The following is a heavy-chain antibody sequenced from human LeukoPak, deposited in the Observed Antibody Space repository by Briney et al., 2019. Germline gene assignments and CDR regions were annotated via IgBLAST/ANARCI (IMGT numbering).Heavy chain of an antibody. V-gene: IGHV4-4*02. CDR2: LYPSGST. J-gene: IGHJ5*02. CDR1: GGSISSPNW. D-gene: IGHD3-10*01. Sequence: SETLSLTCTVSGGSISSPNWWSWVRQSPGKGLEWIAELYPSGSTNYNPSLTSRVTISLDKSKNQFSLNLSSVTAADTAVYYCARDLAYYGSGSYMGWFDPWGQGTLVTVSS. CDR3: ARDLAYYGSGSYMGWFDP.